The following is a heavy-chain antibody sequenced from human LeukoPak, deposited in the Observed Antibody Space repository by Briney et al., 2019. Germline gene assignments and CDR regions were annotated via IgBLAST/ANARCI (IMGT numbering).Heavy chain of an antibody. CDR1: GFTFSDFG. V-gene: IGHV3-30*18. D-gene: IGHD6-13*01. J-gene: IGHJ4*02. CDR3: AKDRYSSSWYVGGDY. CDR2: ISYDGSNK. Sequence: GGSLRLSCAASGFTFSDFGMHWVRQAPGKGLEWVAVISYDGSNKYYADSVKGRFTISRDNSKNTLYLQMNSLRAEDTAVYYCAKDRYSSSWYVGGDYWGQGTLVTVSS.